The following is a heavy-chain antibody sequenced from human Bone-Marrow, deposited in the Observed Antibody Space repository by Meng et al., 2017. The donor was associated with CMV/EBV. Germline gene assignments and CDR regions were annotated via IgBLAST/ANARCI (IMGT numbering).Heavy chain of an antibody. CDR1: GFDISRTY. V-gene: IGHV3-53*01. CDR2: IYSGGGT. D-gene: IGHD3-3*01. Sequence: ETLSLTCVVSGFDISRTYMSWVRQAPGKGLEWVSVIYSGGGTYYADSLKGRFFISRDNSKNTVFLQMNGLRAEDTAIYYCARARAGSWSGYYMYGMDVWGQGTTVTVSS. J-gene: IGHJ6*02. CDR3: ARARAGSWSGYYMYGMDV.